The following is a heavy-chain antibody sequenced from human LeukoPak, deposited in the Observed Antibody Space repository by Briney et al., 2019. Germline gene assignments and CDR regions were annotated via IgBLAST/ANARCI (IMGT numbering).Heavy chain of an antibody. J-gene: IGHJ4*02. CDR3: ARLPLGYTYGY. V-gene: IGHV1-69*13. CDR1: GGDFSTFG. CDR2: IIPVFRTA. Sequence: ASVKVSCKASGGDFSTFGIHWVRQAPGQGFEWMGGIIPVFRTANYAQKWEGRVTITADESSTTAYMELSSLRSEDTAVYYCARLPLGYTYGYWGQGTLVTVSS. D-gene: IGHD5-12*01.